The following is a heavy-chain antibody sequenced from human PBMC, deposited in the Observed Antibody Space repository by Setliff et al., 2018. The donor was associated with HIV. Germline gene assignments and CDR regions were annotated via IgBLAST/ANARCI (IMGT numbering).Heavy chain of an antibody. V-gene: IGHV4-61*09. CDR2: IYASGVT. CDR3: VTGPGGTVGRDPPNGY. D-gene: IGHD2-8*01. J-gene: IGHJ4*02. Sequence: SETLSLTCNVSGNFISRDIYFWSWIRQPAGKGLEWLGHIYASGVTKDNPSLKSRVIISVDTSRSQFSLTLKSVTAADSAIYYCVTGPGGTVGRDPPNGYWGQGTLVTVSS. CDR1: GNFISRDIYF.